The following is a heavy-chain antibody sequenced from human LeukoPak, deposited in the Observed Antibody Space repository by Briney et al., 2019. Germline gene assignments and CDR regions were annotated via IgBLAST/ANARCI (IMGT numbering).Heavy chain of an antibody. CDR3: VRDAQFAFDI. CDR2: IRSGGDNI. J-gene: IGHJ3*02. D-gene: IGHD5-24*01. V-gene: IGHV3-48*01. CDR1: GFTFSSDP. Sequence: QPGGSLRLPCATSGFTFSSDPMNWVRQAPGKGLEWVSHIRSGGDNIHYADSVRGRFTISRDNAKNSLYLQMNSLRVEDTAVYFCVRDAQFAFDIWGQGTMVTVSS.